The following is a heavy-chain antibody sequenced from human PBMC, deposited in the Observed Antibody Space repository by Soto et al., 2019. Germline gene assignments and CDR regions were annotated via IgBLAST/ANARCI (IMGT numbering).Heavy chain of an antibody. J-gene: IGHJ4*02. CDR3: ARVPGIAVAGSAY. Sequence: EVQLVETGGGLIQPGGSLRLSCAASGFTVSSNYMSWVRQAPGKGLEWVSVIYSGGSTYYADSVKGRFTISRDNSKNTLYLQMNSLRAEDTAVYYGARVPGIAVAGSAYWGQGTLVTVSS. CDR1: GFTVSSNY. D-gene: IGHD6-19*01. CDR2: IYSGGST. V-gene: IGHV3-53*02.